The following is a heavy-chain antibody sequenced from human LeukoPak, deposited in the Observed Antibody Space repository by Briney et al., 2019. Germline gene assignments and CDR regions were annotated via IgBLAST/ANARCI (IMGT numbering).Heavy chain of an antibody. V-gene: IGHV3-7*01. CDR1: GFTFDDYG. CDR2: IKEDGSVK. CDR3: ARIGYSSSSLDY. J-gene: IGHJ4*02. D-gene: IGHD6-6*01. Sequence: GSLRLSCAASGFTFDDYGMSWVRQAPGKGLEWVANIKEDGSVKYYVDSVKGRFTISRDSAKNSLYLQINSLNAEDTAVYYCARIGYSSSSLDYWGQGTLVIVSS.